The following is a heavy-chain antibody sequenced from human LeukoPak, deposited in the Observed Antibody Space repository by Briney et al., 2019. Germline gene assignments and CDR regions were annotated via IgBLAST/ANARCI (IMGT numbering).Heavy chain of an antibody. V-gene: IGHV3-7*01. CDR2: IKQDGSEK. Sequence: GGSLRLSCAASGFTFINYWMSWVRQTPGKGLQWVATIKQDGSEKYYVDSVKGRFTISKDNAKNSLYLQMNSLRAEDTAVYYCARAGGSTVSHSDYWGQGTLVTVSS. CDR1: GFTFINYW. D-gene: IGHD4-17*01. J-gene: IGHJ4*02. CDR3: ARAGGSTVSHSDY.